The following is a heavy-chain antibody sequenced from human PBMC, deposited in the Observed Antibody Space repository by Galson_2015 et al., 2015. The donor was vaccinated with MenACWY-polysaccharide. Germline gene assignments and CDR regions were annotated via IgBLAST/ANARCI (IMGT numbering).Heavy chain of an antibody. CDR2: IYHSGST. V-gene: IGHV4-38-2*02. CDR3: ARVEKYSGSYYILH. CDR1: DYSIRRGYF. J-gene: IGHJ1*01. Sequence: LSLTCSVSDYSIRRGYFWGWVRQPPGKGLEWIASIYHSGSTYYNPSLKSRVTISVDTSKNQFSLNLSSVTAADTAVYYCARVEKYSGSYYILHWGQ. D-gene: IGHD1-26*01.